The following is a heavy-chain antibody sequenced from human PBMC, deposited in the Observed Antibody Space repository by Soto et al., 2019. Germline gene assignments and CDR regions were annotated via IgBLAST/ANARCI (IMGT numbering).Heavy chain of an antibody. CDR2: ISYDESNK. Sequence: SGGSLRLSCTASGFTFSSYGMHWVRQAPGKGLERVAVISYDESNKYYADSVKGRFTISRDNSENTLYLQMNSLRAEDTAVYYCAKDRQYCSGGSCYYMDVWGKGTTVTVSS. CDR3: AKDRQYCSGGSCYYMDV. D-gene: IGHD2-15*01. CDR1: GFTFSSYG. J-gene: IGHJ6*03. V-gene: IGHV3-30*18.